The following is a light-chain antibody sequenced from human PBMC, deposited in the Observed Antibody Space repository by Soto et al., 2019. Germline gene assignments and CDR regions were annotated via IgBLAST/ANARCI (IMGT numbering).Light chain of an antibody. CDR1: QSVSSN. Sequence: EIVMTQSPATLSVSPGERATLSCRASQSVSSNLAWYQQKPGQAPRLLIYGASTRATGIPARFSGSGSGTVFIPTISSLQSEDFAVYYWQQYNNWPGFGQGTKVEIK. CDR3: QQYNNWPG. J-gene: IGKJ1*01. V-gene: IGKV3-15*01. CDR2: GAS.